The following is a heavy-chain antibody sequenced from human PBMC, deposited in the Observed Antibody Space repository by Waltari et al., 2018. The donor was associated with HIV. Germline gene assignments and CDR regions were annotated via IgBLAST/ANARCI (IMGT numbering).Heavy chain of an antibody. D-gene: IGHD2-21*01. CDR1: GFTISTYG. V-gene: IGHV3-33*01. CDR2: IWYDGSNT. Sequence: QVQLVESGGGVVQPGRSLRLSCAASGFTISTYGMHWVRQAPGKGLGWVAVIWYDGSNTYYTDSVKGRFTISRDKSKNTLYLQMYSLRAEDTAVYYCARDVQGYCGGERCFYGMDVWGQGTTVTVSS. J-gene: IGHJ6*02. CDR3: ARDVQGYCGGERCFYGMDV.